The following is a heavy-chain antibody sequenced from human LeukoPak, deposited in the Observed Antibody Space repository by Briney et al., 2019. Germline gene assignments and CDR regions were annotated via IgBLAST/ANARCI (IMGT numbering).Heavy chain of an antibody. D-gene: IGHD2-15*01. J-gene: IGHJ4*02. CDR1: GYTFTSYY. CDR3: ASEGYCSGGSCYWGNSFFDY. V-gene: IGHV1-46*01. CDR2: INPSGGST. Sequence: ASVKVSCKASGYTFTSYYMHWVRQAPGQGLEWMGIINPSGGSTSYAQKFQGRVTMTRDTSTSTVYMELSSLRSEDTAVYYCASEGYCSGGSCYWGNSFFDYWGQGTLVTVSS.